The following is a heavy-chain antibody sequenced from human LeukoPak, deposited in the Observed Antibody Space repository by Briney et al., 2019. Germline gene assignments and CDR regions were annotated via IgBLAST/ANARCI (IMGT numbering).Heavy chain of an antibody. D-gene: IGHD2-2*01. V-gene: IGHV3-23*01. CDR1: GFTFSTYA. CDR2: ISGSGITT. J-gene: IGHJ1*01. CDR3: AKTGYCSSSGCYVAPYVD. Sequence: GGSLRLSCAATGFTFSTYAMSWVPQAPGKGLEWASLISGSGITTYYADSVQGRFTISRDTSKNTLYLQMNSLRAEDTAVYYCAKTGYCSSSGCYVAPYVDCGQGTRVTVSS.